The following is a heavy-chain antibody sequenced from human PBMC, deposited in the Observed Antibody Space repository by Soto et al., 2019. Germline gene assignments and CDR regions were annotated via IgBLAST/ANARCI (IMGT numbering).Heavy chain of an antibody. Sequence: GSLRLSCAASGFTFSSYGMHWVRQAPGKGLEWVAVISYDGSNKYYADSVKGRFTISRDNSKNTLYLQMNSLRAEDTAVYYCAKGVEVAALDYFDYWGQGTLVTVSS. J-gene: IGHJ4*02. CDR3: AKGVEVAALDYFDY. D-gene: IGHD5-12*01. CDR1: GFTFSSYG. V-gene: IGHV3-30*18. CDR2: ISYDGSNK.